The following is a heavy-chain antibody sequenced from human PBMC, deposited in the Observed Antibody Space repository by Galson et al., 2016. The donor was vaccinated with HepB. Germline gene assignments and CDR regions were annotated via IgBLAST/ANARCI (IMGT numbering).Heavy chain of an antibody. J-gene: IGHJ4*02. CDR2: INSDGSST. D-gene: IGHD3-10*01. Sequence: SCAGSGFTFVSAWMNWVRPAPGRGLVWVSRINSDGSSTGFADSVKGRFTISRDNAKNTLYLQMNSLRDEDTAVYYCASSVRGSGSPPGGYWGQGTLVTVSS. V-gene: IGHV3-74*01. CDR1: GFTFVSAW. CDR3: ASSVRGSGSPPGGY.